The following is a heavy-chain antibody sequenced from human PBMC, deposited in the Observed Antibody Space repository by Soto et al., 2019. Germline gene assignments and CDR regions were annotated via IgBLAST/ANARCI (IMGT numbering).Heavy chain of an antibody. J-gene: IGHJ6*02. CDR1: GYTFTGYY. CDR2: INPNSGGT. CDR3: ARGDNYYYYGMDV. V-gene: IGHV1-2*04. D-gene: IGHD2-15*01. Sequence: ASVKVSCKASGYTFTGYYMHWVRQAPGQGLEWMGWINPNSGGTNYAQKFQGWVTMTRDTSISTAYMELSRLRSDDTAVYYCARGDNYYYYGMDVWGQGTTVTVSS.